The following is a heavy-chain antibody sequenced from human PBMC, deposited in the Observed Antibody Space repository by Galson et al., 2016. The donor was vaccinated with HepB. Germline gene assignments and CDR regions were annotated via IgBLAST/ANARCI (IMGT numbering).Heavy chain of an antibody. CDR1: GYTFTTYD. D-gene: IGHD6-19*01. Sequence: SVKVSCKASGYTFTTYDINWVRQATGQGLEWMGWVKTNSGNTGYAQKFQGRVTMSRNSSINTTYMELNSLRSEDTAVYYCARGAGIAVAAYCYHYAFDVWGQGTTVTVSS. J-gene: IGHJ6*02. CDR3: ARGAGIAVAAYCYHYAFDV. V-gene: IGHV1-8*01. CDR2: VKTNSGNT.